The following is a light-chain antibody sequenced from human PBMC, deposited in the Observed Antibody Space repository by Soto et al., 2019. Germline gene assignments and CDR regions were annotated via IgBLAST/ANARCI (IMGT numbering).Light chain of an antibody. CDR1: SSDVGSYNL. V-gene: IGLV2-23*02. J-gene: IGLJ2*01. CDR3: CSYAGSSTLV. CDR2: EVS. Sequence: QSALTQPASVSGSPRQSITISCTGTSSDVGSYNLVSWYQQHPGKAPKLMIYEVSQRPSGVSNRFSGFKSGNTASLTISGLQAEDEADYYCCSYAGSSTLVFGGGTKLTVL.